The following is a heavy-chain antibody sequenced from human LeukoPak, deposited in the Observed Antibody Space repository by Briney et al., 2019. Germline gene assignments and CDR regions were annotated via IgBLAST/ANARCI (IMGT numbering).Heavy chain of an antibody. Sequence: GGSLRLSCAASGFTFSSYAMHWVRQAPGKGLEWVAVISYDGSNKYYADSVKGRFTISRDNSKNTLYLQMSLRAEDTAVYYCARDPEYYDFWSGYLSYFDYWGQGTLVTVSS. D-gene: IGHD3-3*01. V-gene: IGHV3-30*04. CDR2: ISYDGSNK. CDR3: ARDPEYYDFWSGYLSYFDY. CDR1: GFTFSSYA. J-gene: IGHJ4*02.